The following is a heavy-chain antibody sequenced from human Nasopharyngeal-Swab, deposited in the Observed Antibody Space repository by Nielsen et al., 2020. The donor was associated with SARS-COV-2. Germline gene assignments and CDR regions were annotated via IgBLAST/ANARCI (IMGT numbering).Heavy chain of an antibody. CDR3: ARDIAVAGRGLDY. Sequence: GESLKISCAASGFTFSSYSMNWVRQAPGKGLEWVSSISSSSSYIYYADSVKGRFTISRDNAKNSLYLQMNSLRAEDTAVYYCARDIAVAGRGLDYWGQGTLVTVSS. D-gene: IGHD6-19*01. CDR1: GFTFSSYS. V-gene: IGHV3-21*01. J-gene: IGHJ4*02. CDR2: ISSSSSYI.